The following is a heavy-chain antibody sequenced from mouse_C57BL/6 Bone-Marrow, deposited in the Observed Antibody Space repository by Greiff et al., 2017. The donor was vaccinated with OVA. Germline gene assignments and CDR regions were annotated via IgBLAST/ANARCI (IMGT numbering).Heavy chain of an antibody. D-gene: IGHD1-1*01. CDR2: INPNYGTT. Sequence: EVHLVESGPELVKPGASVKISCKASGYSFTDYNMNWVKQRNGKSLEWIGVINPNYGTTSYNQKFKGQVTLTVDQATSTAYMQLNSLTSEDSAVYYCAFYCGSSSRYFDVWGTGTTVTVSS. V-gene: IGHV1-39*01. CDR1: GYSFTDYN. CDR3: AFYCGSSSRYFDV. J-gene: IGHJ1*03.